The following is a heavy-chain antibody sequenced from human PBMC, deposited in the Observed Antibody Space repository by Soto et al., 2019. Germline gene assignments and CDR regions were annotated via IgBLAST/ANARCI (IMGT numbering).Heavy chain of an antibody. Sequence: PGGSLRLSCAASGLIFSNYKMHWVRQAPGKGLVWVSVISASGTSSYYADSVRGRFTISRDNPKNTLYLQINSLRAEDTAVYYCAKGLSDFWSGYYPAYFFDYWGQGTLVTVSS. V-gene: IGHV3-23*01. CDR2: ISASGTSS. J-gene: IGHJ4*02. CDR1: GLIFSNYK. D-gene: IGHD3-3*01. CDR3: AKGLSDFWSGYYPAYFFDY.